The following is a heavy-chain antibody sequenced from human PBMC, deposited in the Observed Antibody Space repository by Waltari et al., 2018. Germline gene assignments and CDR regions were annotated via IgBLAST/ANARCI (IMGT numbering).Heavy chain of an antibody. CDR2: IYTSGST. CDR1: GGSISSGSYY. Sequence: QVQLQESGPGLVKPSQTLSLTCTVSGGSISSGSYYWIWIRQPAGKGLEWIGRIYTSGSTNYNPSLKSRVTISVDTSKNQFSLKLSSVTAADTAVYYCARDRYGDYEDYYYMDVWGKGTTVTVSS. CDR3: ARDRYGDYEDYYYMDV. D-gene: IGHD4-17*01. V-gene: IGHV4-61*02. J-gene: IGHJ6*03.